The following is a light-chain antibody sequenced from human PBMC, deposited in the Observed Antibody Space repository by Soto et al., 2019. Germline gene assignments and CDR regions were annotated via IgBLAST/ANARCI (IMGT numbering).Light chain of an antibody. V-gene: IGKV1-5*03. Sequence: DIQMTQSPSTLSASVGDRVTITCRASQSISSWLAWYQQKPGKAPNLLIYKASSLESGVPLRFSGSGSGTGFTLTISSLQPDDFATYDGQQYNSYPCTFGHGTKLEIK. CDR1: QSISSW. CDR2: KAS. J-gene: IGKJ2*02. CDR3: QQYNSYPCT.